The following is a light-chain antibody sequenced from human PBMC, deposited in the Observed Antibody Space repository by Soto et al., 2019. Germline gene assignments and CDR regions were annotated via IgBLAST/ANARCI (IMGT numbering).Light chain of an antibody. J-gene: IGLJ3*02. Sequence: QSALTQPASVSGSPGQSITISCTGTSSDVGTYNLVSWYRQHPGKAPKLMIYEGSKRPSGVSNRFSGSKSGNTASLTISGLQAEDEADYYCCSYASSTTVVFGGGTKLTVL. CDR3: CSYASSTTVV. CDR1: SSDVGTYNL. CDR2: EGS. V-gene: IGLV2-23*01.